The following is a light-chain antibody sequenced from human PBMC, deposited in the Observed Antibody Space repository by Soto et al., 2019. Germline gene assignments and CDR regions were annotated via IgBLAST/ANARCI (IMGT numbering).Light chain of an antibody. CDR2: DAF. J-gene: IGKJ2*01. CDR3: QQYHTVPYT. Sequence: DIQMTQSPSTLSTSVGDRGTITCRARQNINNWLAWYHQKPGKAPRLLIYDAFSLESWVRSRFSGTGSGTEFTRTISSLHPDDLATYCCQQYHTVPYTFGQRTKLEIK. V-gene: IGKV1-5*01. CDR1: QNINNW.